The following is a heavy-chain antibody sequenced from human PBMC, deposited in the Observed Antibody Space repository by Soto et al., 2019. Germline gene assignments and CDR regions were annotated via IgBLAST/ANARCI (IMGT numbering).Heavy chain of an antibody. J-gene: IGHJ6*02. CDR3: ARGPIVGAWRGKYGMDV. V-gene: IGHV4-39*07. CDR2: INHSGST. D-gene: IGHD1-26*01. CDR1: GGSISSSSYY. Sequence: SETLSLTCTVSGGSISSSSYYWSWLRQPPGKGLEWIGEINHSGSTNYNPSLKSRVTISVDTSKNQFSLKLSSVTAADTAVYYCARGPIVGAWRGKYGMDVWGQGTTVTVSS.